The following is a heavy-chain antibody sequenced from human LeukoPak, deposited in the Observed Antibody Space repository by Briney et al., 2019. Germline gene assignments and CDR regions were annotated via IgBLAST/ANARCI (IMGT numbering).Heavy chain of an antibody. CDR1: GGTFSSYA. D-gene: IGHD3-22*01. V-gene: IGHV1-18*01. CDR2: ISAYNGNT. CDR3: ARDSYYDSSGYPDY. Sequence: ASVKVSCKASGGTFSSYAIRWVRQAPGQGLEWMGWISAYNGNTNYAQKLQGRVTMTTDTSTSTAYMELRSLRSDDTAVYYCARDSYYDSSGYPDYWGQGTLVTVSS. J-gene: IGHJ4*02.